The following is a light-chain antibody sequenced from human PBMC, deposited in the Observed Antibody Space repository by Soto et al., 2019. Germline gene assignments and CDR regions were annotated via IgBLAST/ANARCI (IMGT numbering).Light chain of an antibody. CDR2: AAS. J-gene: IGKJ4*02. CDR1: QGISSY. V-gene: IGKV1-8*01. Sequence: AIRMTQSPSSFSASTGDRVTITCRASQGISSYLAWYQQKPGKAPKLLIYAASTLQSGVPSRFSGSGSGTDFTLTISCLQSEDFATYYGQQYDSYQPTFGGGTKVEIK. CDR3: QQYDSYQPT.